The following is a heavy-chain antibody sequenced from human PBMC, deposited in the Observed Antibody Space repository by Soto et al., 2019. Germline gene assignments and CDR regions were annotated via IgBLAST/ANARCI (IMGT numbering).Heavy chain of an antibody. Sequence: PXGSLRVSWAASEITFNNFSMNWVRQAPGKGLECVSVISVSGGNIYYADSVKGRFSISRDKSRNTLYLQMKSLRAEDTAVYYCAQVTLGSYYYGMDVWGQGTTVTVSS. V-gene: IGHV3-23*01. D-gene: IGHD7-27*01. CDR3: AQVTLGSYYYGMDV. CDR1: EITFNNFS. CDR2: ISVSGGNI. J-gene: IGHJ6*02.